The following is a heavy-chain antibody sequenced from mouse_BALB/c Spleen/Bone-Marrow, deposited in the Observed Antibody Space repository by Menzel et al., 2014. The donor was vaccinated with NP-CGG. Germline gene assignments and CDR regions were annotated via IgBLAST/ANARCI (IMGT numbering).Heavy chain of an antibody. CDR2: ISSGGGST. V-gene: IGHV5-12-1*01. CDR3: ARHEDCYYDAMDY. Sequence: DVMLVESGGGLVKPGGSLKLSCAASGFDFSSYDMSWVRQTPEKRLEWVAYISSGGGSTYYPDTVKGRFTISRDNAKNTLYLQMSSLKSEDTAMYYCARHEDCYYDAMDYWGQGTSVTVSS. CDR1: GFDFSSYD. J-gene: IGHJ4*01. D-gene: IGHD2-3*01.